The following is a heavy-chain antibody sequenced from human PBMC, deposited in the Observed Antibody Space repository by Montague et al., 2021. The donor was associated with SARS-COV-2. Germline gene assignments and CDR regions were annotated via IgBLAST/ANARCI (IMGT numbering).Heavy chain of an antibody. D-gene: IGHD2-21*01. CDR3: ARVVGFDLDY. Sequence: TLSLTCTVSGDSITSDVSYWSWIRQPAGKGLEWIGRIYTSGSTNYNPSLKSRVTITVDTSKNQFSLTLSSVTAADTAVYYCARVVGFDLDYWGQGTLVTVSS. J-gene: IGHJ4*02. CDR1: GDSITSDVSY. V-gene: IGHV4-61*02. CDR2: IYTSGST.